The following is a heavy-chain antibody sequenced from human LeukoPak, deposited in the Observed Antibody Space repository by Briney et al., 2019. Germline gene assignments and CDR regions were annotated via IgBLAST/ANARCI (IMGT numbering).Heavy chain of an antibody. CDR3: ARFPYFEGFDY. J-gene: IGHJ4*02. V-gene: IGHV4-4*08. CDR2: IAASGTT. Sequence: SETLSLTCSVSGGSIESYYWSWIRQPPGKGLEFIGYIAASGTTKHNPSLKSRVTLSMDTSKNQRSVTAADTAVYFCARFPYFEGFDYWGQGTQVTVSS. D-gene: IGHD3-9*01. CDR1: GGSIESYY.